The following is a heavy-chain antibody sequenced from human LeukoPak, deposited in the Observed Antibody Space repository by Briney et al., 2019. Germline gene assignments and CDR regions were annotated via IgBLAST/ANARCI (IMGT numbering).Heavy chain of an antibody. V-gene: IGHV4-34*01. D-gene: IGHD6-19*01. J-gene: IGHJ4*02. CDR3: ARGCAYSSGCQVDY. CDR2: INHSGST. CDR1: GGSFSGYY. Sequence: SETLSLTCAVYGGSFSGYYWSWIRQPPGKGLEWIGEINHSGSTNYNPSLKSRVTISVDTSKNQFSLKLSSVTAADTAVYYCARGCAYSSGCQVDYWGQGTLVTVPS.